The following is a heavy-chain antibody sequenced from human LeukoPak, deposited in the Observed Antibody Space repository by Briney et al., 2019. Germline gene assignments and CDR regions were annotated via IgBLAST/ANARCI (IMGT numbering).Heavy chain of an antibody. CDR1: GFTLSSYA. J-gene: IGHJ4*02. V-gene: IGHV3-23*01. D-gene: IGHD6-13*01. CDR3: ARTSSSWSNYFDY. CDR2: ISVSGNT. Sequence: GGSLRLSCAASGFTLSSYAMSWVRQGPGKGLEWVSAISVSGNTYHADSVKGRFTISRDNAKNSLYLQMNSLRAEDTAVYYCARTSSSWSNYFDYWGQGTLVTVSS.